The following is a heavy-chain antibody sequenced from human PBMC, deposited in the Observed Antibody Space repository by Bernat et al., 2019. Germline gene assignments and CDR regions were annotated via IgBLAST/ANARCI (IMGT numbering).Heavy chain of an antibody. D-gene: IGHD2-15*01. V-gene: IGHV3-48*02. CDR2: ISSRISTI. CDR3: ARDGPNCRSAGCSHNCFDY. Sequence: EVQLVESGGALLQLGGSLEPPCQASGSASIALAINGFPQPPGRGRAWVPYISSRISTIYYTDSVKGRFTISRDNAKNALYLQMNSLRDGDTAVDYCARDGPNCRSAGCSHNCFDYWGQGILVTVSS. J-gene: IGHJ4*02. CDR1: GSASIALA.